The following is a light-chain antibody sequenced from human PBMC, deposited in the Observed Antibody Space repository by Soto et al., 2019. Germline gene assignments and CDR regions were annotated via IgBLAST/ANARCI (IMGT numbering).Light chain of an antibody. CDR1: SSNIGSNT. CDR3: AAWDDSLEVV. CDR2: SNN. J-gene: IGLJ2*01. Sequence: QSVLTQPPSASGTPGQRVTISCSGSSSNIGSNTVNWYQQLPGTAPKLLIYSNNQRPSGVPDRFSGSKSGTSASLAICGLQSEDEADYYCAAWDDSLEVVFGGGTKLTVL. V-gene: IGLV1-44*01.